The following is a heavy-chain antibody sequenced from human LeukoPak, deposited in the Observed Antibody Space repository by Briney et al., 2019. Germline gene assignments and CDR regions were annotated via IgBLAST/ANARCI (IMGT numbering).Heavy chain of an antibody. D-gene: IGHD3-16*01. CDR1: GFTFSNYA. V-gene: IGHV3-23*01. Sequence: GGSLRPSCTASGFTFSNYAMTWVRQAPGKGLEWVSSISGTGGRTYSADSVKGRFTISRDNAKNSLHLQMSNLRAEDTAVYFCARGGGLDVWGQGATVTVSS. CDR3: ARGGGLDV. CDR2: ISGTGGRT. J-gene: IGHJ6*02.